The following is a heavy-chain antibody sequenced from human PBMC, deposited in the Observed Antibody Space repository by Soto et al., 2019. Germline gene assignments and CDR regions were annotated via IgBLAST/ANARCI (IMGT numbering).Heavy chain of an antibody. V-gene: IGHV4-4*02. CDR1: GASISSEQS. CDR3: ARSFGWYAIDQ. D-gene: IGHD6-19*01. J-gene: IGHJ1*01. CDR2: IHHSGST. Sequence: QMQLQESGPGLVKPSETLSLTCAVSGASISSEQSWSGVRQPPVKGLEWIGEIHHSGSTNNNPSLRGRVAMSVDKSKKQFALMLSSVTAADTAVYYCARSFGWYAIDQWGQGTLVTVSS.